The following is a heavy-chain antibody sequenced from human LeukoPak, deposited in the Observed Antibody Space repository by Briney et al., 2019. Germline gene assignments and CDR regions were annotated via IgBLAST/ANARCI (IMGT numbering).Heavy chain of an antibody. CDR1: GFTLSSYG. V-gene: IGHV3-33*01. CDR2: IWYDGSNK. Sequence: PGETLRLSCAASGFTLSSYGMHWVRQAPGKGLEWVAVIWYDGSNKYYADSVKGRFTISRDNSKNTLYLQMNSLRAEDTAVYYCARDQYYYDSSGYGYWGQGTLVTVSP. CDR3: ARDQYYYDSSGYGY. D-gene: IGHD3-22*01. J-gene: IGHJ4*02.